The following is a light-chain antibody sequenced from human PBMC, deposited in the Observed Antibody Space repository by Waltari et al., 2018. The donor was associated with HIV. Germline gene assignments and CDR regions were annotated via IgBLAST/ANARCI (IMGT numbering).Light chain of an antibody. Sequence: QSALTQPPSASGSPGQSVTISCAGTSSDIGLYNFVSWYPHHPGKAPTLMISEVSRGPSGVPDRFSGSKSGNTASLTVSGLQAEDEAAYYCFSYAGNNYLLFGGGTKLTVL. CDR2: EVS. CDR1: SSDIGLYNF. CDR3: FSYAGNNYLL. J-gene: IGLJ2*01. V-gene: IGLV2-8*01.